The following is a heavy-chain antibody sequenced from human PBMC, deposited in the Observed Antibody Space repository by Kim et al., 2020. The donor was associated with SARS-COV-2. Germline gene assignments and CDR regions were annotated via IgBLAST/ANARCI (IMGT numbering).Heavy chain of an antibody. CDR2: IRSGLNGYAT. Sequence: GGSLRLSCAASGFTFSASTIHWVRQASGKGLEWVGHIRSGLNGYATAYAASGKGRFTMSRNDSKNTAFLEMNRLKTEDTAMYYCTGPVSAADYWGQGTLVTVS. CDR1: GFTFSAST. CDR3: TGPVSAADY. V-gene: IGHV3-73*01. J-gene: IGHJ4*02. D-gene: IGHD6-19*01.